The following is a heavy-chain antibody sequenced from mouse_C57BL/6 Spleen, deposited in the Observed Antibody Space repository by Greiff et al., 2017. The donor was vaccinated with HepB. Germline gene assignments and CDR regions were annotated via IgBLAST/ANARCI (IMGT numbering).Heavy chain of an antibody. CDR3: VRRRYYAMDY. CDR1: GFSFNTYA. Sequence: GGGLVQPKGSLKLSCAASGFSFNTYAMNWVRQAPGKGLEWVARIRSKSNNYATYYADSVKDRFTISRDDSESMLYLQMNNLKTEDTAMYYCVRRRYYAMDYWGQGTSVTVSS. V-gene: IGHV10-1*01. J-gene: IGHJ4*01. CDR2: IRSKSNNYAT.